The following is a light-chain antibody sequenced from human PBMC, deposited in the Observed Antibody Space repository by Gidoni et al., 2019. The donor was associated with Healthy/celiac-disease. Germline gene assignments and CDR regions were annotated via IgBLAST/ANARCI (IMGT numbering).Light chain of an antibody. CDR3: NSRDSSGNLYVV. V-gene: IGLV3-19*01. CDR1: SLRSYY. J-gene: IGLJ2*01. CDR2: GKN. Sequence: SSELTQDPAVSVALGQTVRITCQGDSLRSYYASWYKQKPGQAPVLVIYGKNHRPSGIPDRFSGSSSGNTASLTITGAQAEDEADYYCNSRDSSGNLYVVFGGGTKLTVL.